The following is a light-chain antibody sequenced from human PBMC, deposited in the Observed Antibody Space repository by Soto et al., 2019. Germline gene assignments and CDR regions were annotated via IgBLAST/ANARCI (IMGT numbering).Light chain of an antibody. CDR1: SSNIGSNN. CDR3: AASDDSLNALV. Sequence: QSVLTQPPSASGTPGQRVTISCSGSSSNIGSNNVNWYQQLPGTDPKLLIYSNNQRPSGVPDRFSGSKSGTSASLAISGLQSEDEADYYCAASDDSLNALVFGGGTKVTVL. V-gene: IGLV1-44*01. J-gene: IGLJ2*01. CDR2: SNN.